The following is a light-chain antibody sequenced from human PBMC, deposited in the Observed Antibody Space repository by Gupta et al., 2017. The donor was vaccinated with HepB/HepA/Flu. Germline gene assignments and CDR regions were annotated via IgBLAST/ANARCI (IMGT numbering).Light chain of an antibody. Sequence: QAVVTQEPSLTVSPGGTVPLTSGPSTGTVTSGLYPYWLQQKPGQAPRTLIFETNKKHSWTPARFSGSLLGGKAVLTLSGAQFEDEAEYYCFLCYTGGRVVFGGGTKLTVL. CDR3: FLCYTGGRVV. CDR1: TGTVTSGLY. V-gene: IGLV7-46*01. CDR2: ETN. J-gene: IGLJ2*01.